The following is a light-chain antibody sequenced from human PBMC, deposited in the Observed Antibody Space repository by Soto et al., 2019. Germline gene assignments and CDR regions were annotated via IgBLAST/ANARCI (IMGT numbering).Light chain of an antibody. CDR3: QKYDSAPT. CDR2: SAS. Sequence: GDRFTITFRPSRGIGNALAWYQQKPGTVPKLLIHSASTLQSGVPSRFSGSGSGTDFTLTISSLQPEDVASYYCQKYDSAPTFGPGTNVAIK. CDR1: RGIGNA. V-gene: IGKV1-27*01. J-gene: IGKJ1*01.